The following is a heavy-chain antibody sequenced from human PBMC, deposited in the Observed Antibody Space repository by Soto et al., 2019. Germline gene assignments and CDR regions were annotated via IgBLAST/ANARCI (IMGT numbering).Heavy chain of an antibody. CDR1: GFSFSNYG. D-gene: IGHD2-8*01. CDR2: ISYDGSSK. V-gene: IGHV3-30*18. CDR3: SKDRRGGRAVLDS. Sequence: VGSLRLSGAASGFSFSNYGMHWVSQAPGKGLEWVAVISYDGSSKYHADSVKGRFTISRDNSKNTLHLQMNSLRAEDTAVYYCSKDRRGGRAVLDSWGQGTPVTVSS. J-gene: IGHJ4*02.